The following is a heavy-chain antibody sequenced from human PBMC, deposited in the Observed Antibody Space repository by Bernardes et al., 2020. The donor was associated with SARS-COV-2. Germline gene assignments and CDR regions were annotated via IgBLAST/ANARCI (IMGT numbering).Heavy chain of an antibody. Sequence: SETLSLTCTVSGGSISSSHWNWIRQPPGKGLEWVAYMYFSGRSTYNPSLKSRVTISVDTSKNQFSLNVNSVTAADTAVYYCAIHRRGPIPSAFSWWYFDLWGRGTLVTVSS. CDR3: AIHRRGPIPSAFSWWYFDL. CDR1: GGSISSSH. D-gene: IGHD2-2*01. V-gene: IGHV4-59*01. J-gene: IGHJ2*01. CDR2: MYFSGRS.